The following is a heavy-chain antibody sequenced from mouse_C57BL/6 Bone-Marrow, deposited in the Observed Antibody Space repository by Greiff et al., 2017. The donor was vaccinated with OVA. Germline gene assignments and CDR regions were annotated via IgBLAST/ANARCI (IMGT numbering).Heavy chain of an antibody. CDR1: GYTFTSYW. CDR3: ARGGYDADEDAMDY. Sequence: QVQLQQPGAELVKPGASVKLSCKASGYTFTSYWLHWVKQRPGRGLEWIGRIDPNSGGTKYNEKFKSKATLTVDKPSSTAYMQLSSLTSEDAAVYNCARGGYDADEDAMDYWGQGTSVTVSS. V-gene: IGHV1-72*01. J-gene: IGHJ4*01. D-gene: IGHD2-3*01. CDR2: IDPNSGGT.